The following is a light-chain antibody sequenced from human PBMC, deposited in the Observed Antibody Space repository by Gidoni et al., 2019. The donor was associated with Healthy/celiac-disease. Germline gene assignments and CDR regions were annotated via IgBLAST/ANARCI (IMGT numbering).Light chain of an antibody. CDR3: MQSLQTTPVT. CDR2: LGS. J-gene: IGKJ2*01. V-gene: IGKV2-28*01. CDR1: QRLLASNGHNY. Sequence: DIVMTQSPLSLPVTPGEPASISCSSSQRLLASNGHNYLDWYLQKPGESPQLLSYLGSNRASGVAKRFSSGSSGTKFTLKISRIEDEDVGVYYCMQSLQTTPVTFGQGTKLEIK.